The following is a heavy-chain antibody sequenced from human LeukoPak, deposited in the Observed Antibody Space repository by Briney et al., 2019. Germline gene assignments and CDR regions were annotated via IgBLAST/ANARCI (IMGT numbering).Heavy chain of an antibody. D-gene: IGHD6-13*01. CDR1: GASISSGDW. CDR2: IHHSGTS. CDR3: ASLMGSGSWYSWFDP. J-gene: IGHJ5*02. Sequence: PSETLSLTCAVSGASISSGDWWSWVRQPPGKGLEWIGEIHHSGTSIYNPSLPSRVTISAEKSTNQFSLKVTSVTAADTAVYYCASLMGSGSWYSWFDPWGQGTLVTVSS. V-gene: IGHV4-4*02.